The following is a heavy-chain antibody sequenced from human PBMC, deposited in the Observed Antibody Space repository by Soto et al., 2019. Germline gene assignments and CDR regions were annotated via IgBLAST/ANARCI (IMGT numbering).Heavy chain of an antibody. Sequence: QVQLVESGGGVVQPGRSLRLSCAASGFTFSSYAMHWVRQAPGKGLEWVAVISYDGSNKYYADSVKGRFTISRDNSKNTIYLQMNSRSAEDTAVYYCARVVPSHSVGCCISTICYAGGMVVWGQGTTVTVSS. CDR3: ARVVPSHSVGCCISTICYAGGMVV. D-gene: IGHD2-2*01. J-gene: IGHJ6*02. CDR2: ISYDGSNK. V-gene: IGHV3-30-3*01. CDR1: GFTFSSYA.